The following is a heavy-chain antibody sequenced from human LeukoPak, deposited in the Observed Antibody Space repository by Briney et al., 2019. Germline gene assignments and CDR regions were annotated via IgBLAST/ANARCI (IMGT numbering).Heavy chain of an antibody. J-gene: IGHJ3*02. CDR2: IYHSGST. CDR1: GGSISSGGYS. V-gene: IGHV4-30-2*01. Sequence: SQTLSLTCAVSGGSISSGGYSWSWVRQPPGEGLEWVGYIYHSGSTYYNPSLQSRVTISLDRSKNQFSLKLSPMTAADTAVYYCASGNTGYDRDSFDIWGQGTMVTVSS. D-gene: IGHD5-12*01. CDR3: ASGNTGYDRDSFDI.